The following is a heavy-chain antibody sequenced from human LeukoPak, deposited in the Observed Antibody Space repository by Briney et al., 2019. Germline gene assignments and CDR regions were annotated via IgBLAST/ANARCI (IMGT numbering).Heavy chain of an antibody. CDR3: ARHPGTRNFDY. Sequence: PSETLSLTCTVSGGSISSSSYYWGWIRQPPGKGLEWIGSIYYSGSTYYNPSLKSRATISVDASKNQFSLKLSSVTAADTAVYYSARHPGTRNFDYWGQGTLVTVSS. CDR2: IYYSGST. CDR1: GGSISSSSYY. V-gene: IGHV4-39*01. D-gene: IGHD1-1*01. J-gene: IGHJ4*02.